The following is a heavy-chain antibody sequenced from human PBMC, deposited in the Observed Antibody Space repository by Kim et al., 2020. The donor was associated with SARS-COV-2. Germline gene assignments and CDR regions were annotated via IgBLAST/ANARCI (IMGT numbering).Heavy chain of an antibody. D-gene: IGHD3-10*01. CDR3: AKPDYVIWFGESTYYLD. J-gene: IGHJ4*01. Sequence: GGSLRLSCAASGFTFSSYGMHWVRQAPGKGLEWVAVISYDGSNKYYADSVKGRFTISRDNSKNTLYLQMNSLRAEDTAVYYCAKPDYVIWFGESTYYLD. CDR2: ISYDGSNK. V-gene: IGHV3-30*18. CDR1: GFTFSSYG.